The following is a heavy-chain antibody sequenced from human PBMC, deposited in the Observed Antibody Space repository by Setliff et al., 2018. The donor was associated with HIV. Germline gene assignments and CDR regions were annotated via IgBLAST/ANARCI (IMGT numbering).Heavy chain of an antibody. CDR2: IYSSGST. D-gene: IGHD2-21*01. CDR3: ARAYFGSGRPLDS. J-gene: IGHJ4*02. Sequence: SETLSLTCTVSGGSISSYYWSWIRQPPGKGLEWLGHIYSSGSTNYNPSLKSRVTISVDTSKNQFSLKLYSVTAADTAVYYCARAYFGSGRPLDSWGQGTLVTVSS. V-gene: IGHV4-4*09. CDR1: GGSISSYY.